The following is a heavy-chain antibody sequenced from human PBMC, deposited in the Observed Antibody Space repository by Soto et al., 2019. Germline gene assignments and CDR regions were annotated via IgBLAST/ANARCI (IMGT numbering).Heavy chain of an antibody. D-gene: IGHD4-17*01. CDR2: ISSDGINK. V-gene: IGHV3-30-3*01. CDR3: ARQRGCGLDYGYFDY. Sequence: QVQLVESGGGVVQPGRSLRLSCAASGFTFSYYAMHWVRQAPGKGLEWGALISSDGINKYYADSVNGRFTISRDNSNNRLYLQMNSLRAEDTDVYYCARQRGCGLDYGYFDYWGQGTLVTVSS. J-gene: IGHJ4*02. CDR1: GFTFSYYA.